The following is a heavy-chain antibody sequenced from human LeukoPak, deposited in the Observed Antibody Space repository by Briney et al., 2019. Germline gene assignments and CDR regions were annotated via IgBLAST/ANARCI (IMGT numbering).Heavy chain of an antibody. CDR2: IYYSGST. Sequence: PSETLSLTCAVYDGSFSGYYWSWIRQPPGKGLEWIGYIYYSGSTNYNPSLKSRVTISVDTSKNQFSLKLSSVTAADTAVYYCASAEYSYCSGGSCHPGHFQHWGQGTLVTVSS. CDR1: DGSFSGYY. J-gene: IGHJ1*01. V-gene: IGHV4-59*01. CDR3: ASAEYSYCSGGSCHPGHFQH. D-gene: IGHD2-15*01.